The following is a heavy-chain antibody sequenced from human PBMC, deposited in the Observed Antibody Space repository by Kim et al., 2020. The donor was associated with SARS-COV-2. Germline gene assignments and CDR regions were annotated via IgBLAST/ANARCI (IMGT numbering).Heavy chain of an antibody. Sequence: GGSLRLSCAASGFTFSSYWMSWVRQAPGKGLEWVANIKQDGSEKYYVDSVKGRFTISRDNAKNSLYLQMNSLRAEDTAVYYCANPMVRGVIIYWGQGTLVTVSS. D-gene: IGHD3-10*01. CDR2: IKQDGSEK. CDR3: ANPMVRGVIIY. J-gene: IGHJ4*02. V-gene: IGHV3-7*01. CDR1: GFTFSSYW.